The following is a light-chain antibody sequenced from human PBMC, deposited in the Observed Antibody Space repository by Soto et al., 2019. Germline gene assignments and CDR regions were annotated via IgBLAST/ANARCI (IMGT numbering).Light chain of an antibody. CDR2: GAS. Sequence: EIVMTQSPVTLSVSPGERATLSCRASQSVSRNLAWYQQKPGQAPRLLIYGASTSATGIPARFTGSGSGAEFTLTISSLQSEDFAVYYCHHYNNWPRGTFGQGTKVEIK. CDR1: QSVSRN. V-gene: IGKV3-15*01. J-gene: IGKJ1*01. CDR3: HHYNNWPRGT.